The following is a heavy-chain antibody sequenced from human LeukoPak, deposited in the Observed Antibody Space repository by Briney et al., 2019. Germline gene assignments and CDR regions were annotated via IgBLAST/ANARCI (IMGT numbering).Heavy chain of an antibody. CDR3: ARASVCSSTSCYTRYYYYYMDV. CDR2: IYYSGST. V-gene: IGHV4-59*01. J-gene: IGHJ6*03. D-gene: IGHD2-2*02. Sequence: SETLSLTYTVSGGSISSYYWSWIRQPPGKGLGWIGYIYYSGSTNYNPSLKSRVTISVDTSKNQFSLKLSSVTAADTAVYYCARASVCSSTSCYTRYYYYYMDVWGKGTTVTISS. CDR1: GGSISSYY.